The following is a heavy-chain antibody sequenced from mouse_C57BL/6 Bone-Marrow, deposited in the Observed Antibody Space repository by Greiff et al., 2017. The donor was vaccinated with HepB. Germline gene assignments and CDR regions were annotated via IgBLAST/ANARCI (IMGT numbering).Heavy chain of an antibody. CDR3: ARGGDYDV. D-gene: IGHD2-4*01. V-gene: IGHV5-4*03. Sequence: EVKLMESGGGLVKPGGSLKLSCAASGFTFSSHAMSWVRQTPEKRLEWVATISDGGSYTYYPDNVKGRFTISRDNAKNNLYLQMRHLKSEDTAMYDCARGGDYDVWGTGTTVTVSS. CDR2: ISDGGSYT. J-gene: IGHJ1*03. CDR1: GFTFSSHA.